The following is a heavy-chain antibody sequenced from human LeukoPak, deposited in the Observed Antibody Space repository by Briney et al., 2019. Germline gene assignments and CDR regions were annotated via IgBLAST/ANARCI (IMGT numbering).Heavy chain of an antibody. CDR2: INPSDGST. Sequence: ASVKVSCKASGYIFTTYYMHWVRQAPGQGLEWMGVINPSDGSTNYAQRFQGRVTFTSVTSATVVYMDLSSLRSEDTAEYYCARDQGVAGFMDVWGQGTTVTVPS. J-gene: IGHJ6*02. CDR1: GYIFTTYY. V-gene: IGHV1-46*01. D-gene: IGHD6-19*01. CDR3: ARDQGVAGFMDV.